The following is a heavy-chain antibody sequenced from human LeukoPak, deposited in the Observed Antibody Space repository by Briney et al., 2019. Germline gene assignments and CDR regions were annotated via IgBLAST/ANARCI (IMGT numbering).Heavy chain of an antibody. J-gene: IGHJ4*02. CDR1: GFIFSSFA. CDR2: ISPTYDI. Sequence: PGGSLRLSCAASGFIFSSFAMNWVRQAPGKGLEWVSYISPTYDIYYSDSVWGRFTISRDNAKNSLYLQMNSLRDEDTAVYYCARDHNWGFDYWGQGTLVAVSS. CDR3: ARDHNWGFDY. D-gene: IGHD7-27*01. V-gene: IGHV3-48*02.